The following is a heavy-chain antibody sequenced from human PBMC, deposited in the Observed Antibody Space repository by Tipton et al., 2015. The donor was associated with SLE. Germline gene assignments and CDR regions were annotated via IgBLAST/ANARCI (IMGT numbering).Heavy chain of an antibody. CDR2: INSDGSST. CDR1: GFTFSSYW. CDR3: AKMPAASWFDP. V-gene: IGHV3-74*01. Sequence: SLRLSCAASGFTFSSYWMYWVRQAPGKGPVWVSRINSDGSSTTYADSVKGRFTTSRDNAKNTLNLQMNSLRVDDTAVYYCAKMPAASWFDPWGQGTLVSVSS. J-gene: IGHJ5*02. D-gene: IGHD2-15*01.